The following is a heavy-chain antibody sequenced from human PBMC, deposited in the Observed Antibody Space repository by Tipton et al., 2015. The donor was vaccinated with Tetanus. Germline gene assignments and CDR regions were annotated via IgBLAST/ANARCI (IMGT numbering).Heavy chain of an antibody. Sequence: SLRLSCAASGFTFSSYAMSWVRQAPGKGLEWVSAISGSGGSTYYADSVKGRFTISRDNSKNTLYLQMNSLRAGDTAVYYCAKGRNGGSEYSSGWYDSRTHTHFDYWGQGTLVTVSS. CDR3: AKGRNGGSEYSSGWYDSRTHTHFDY. CDR2: ISGSGGST. J-gene: IGHJ4*02. D-gene: IGHD6-19*01. CDR1: GFTFSSYA. V-gene: IGHV3-23*01.